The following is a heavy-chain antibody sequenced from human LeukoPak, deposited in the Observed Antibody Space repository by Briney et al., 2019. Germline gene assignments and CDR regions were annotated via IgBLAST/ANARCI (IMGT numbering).Heavy chain of an antibody. J-gene: IGHJ4*02. CDR1: GFTFSNYA. CDR3: ARGGNDYYDSSGYYLY. CDR2: ITGSGGGT. D-gene: IGHD3-22*01. V-gene: IGHV3-23*01. Sequence: GGSLRLSCAASGFTFSNYAMSWVRRAPGKGLEWISGITGSGGGTSYADSVKGRFTISRDNSKNTLYLQMNSLRAEDTAVYYCARGGNDYYDSSGYYLYWGQGTLVTVSS.